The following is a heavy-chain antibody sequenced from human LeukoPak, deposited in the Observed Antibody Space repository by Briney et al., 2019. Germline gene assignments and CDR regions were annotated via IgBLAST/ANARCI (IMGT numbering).Heavy chain of an antibody. CDR3: ARVLGSGSSSDWFDP. CDR2: IYYSGST. CDR1: GGSISSYY. J-gene: IGHJ5*02. Sequence: SETLSLTCTVSGGSISSYYWSWIRQPPGKGLEWIGYIYYSGSTNYNPSLKSRVTISVDRSKNQFSLKLSSVTAADTAVYYCARVLGSGSSSDWFDPWGQGTLVTVSS. D-gene: IGHD6-6*01. V-gene: IGHV4-59*12.